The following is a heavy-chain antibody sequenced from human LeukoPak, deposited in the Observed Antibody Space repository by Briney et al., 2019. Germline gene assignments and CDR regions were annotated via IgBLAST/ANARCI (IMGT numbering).Heavy chain of an antibody. CDR1: GFTFSSYA. D-gene: IGHD2-2*01. J-gene: IGHJ6*02. V-gene: IGHV3-64D*06. CDR3: AKDRSVVPAYYYYGMDV. Sequence: PGGSLRLSCSASGFTFSSYAMHWVRQAPGEGLEYVSAISSNGGSTYYADSVKGRFTISRDNSKNTLYLQMSSLRAEDTAVYYCAKDRSVVPAYYYYGMDVWGQGTTVTVSS. CDR2: ISSNGGST.